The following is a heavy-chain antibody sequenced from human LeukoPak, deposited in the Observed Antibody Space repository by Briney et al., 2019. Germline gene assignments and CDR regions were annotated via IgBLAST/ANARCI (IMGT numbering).Heavy chain of an antibody. V-gene: IGHV3-7*01. CDR2: IKQDGSEK. CDR3: AREYPLKYFDY. CDR1: GFTFSSYW. D-gene: IGHD2-2*02. J-gene: IGHJ4*02. Sequence: PGGSLRLSCAASGFTFSSYWMSWVRQAPGEGLEWGANIKQDGSEKYYVDSVKGRFTISRDNAKNSLYLQMNSLRAEDTAVYYCAREYPLKYFDYWGQGTLVTVSS.